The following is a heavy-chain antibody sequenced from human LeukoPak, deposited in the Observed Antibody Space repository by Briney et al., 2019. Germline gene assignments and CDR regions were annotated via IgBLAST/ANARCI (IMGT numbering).Heavy chain of an antibody. J-gene: IGHJ6*02. CDR2: INPNSGDT. D-gene: IGHD2-2*01. CDR1: GYTFTGYY. V-gene: IGHV1-2*02. CDR3: ARAIGYCSSTSCSPIGYYYYGMDV. Sequence: ASVKVSCKASGYTFTGYYMHWVRQAPGQGLEWMGWINPNSGDTNYAQKFQGRVTMTRDTSISTAYMELSRLRSDDTAVYYCARAIGYCSSTSCSPIGYYYYGMDVWGQGTTVTVSS.